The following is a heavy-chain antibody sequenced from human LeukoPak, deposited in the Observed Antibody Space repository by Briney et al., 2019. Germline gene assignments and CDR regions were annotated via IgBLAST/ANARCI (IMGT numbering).Heavy chain of an antibody. Sequence: GGSLRLSCAASGFTVSSNYMNWVRQAPGKGLEWVSVIYSADSTKYADSVKGRFIISRDNSKNTLYLQMNSLRAEDTAMYYCARDSDYGSGSFDYWGQGTLVTVSS. CDR3: ARDSDYGSGSFDY. J-gene: IGHJ4*02. D-gene: IGHD3-10*01. CDR2: IYSADST. V-gene: IGHV3-66*01. CDR1: GFTVSSNY.